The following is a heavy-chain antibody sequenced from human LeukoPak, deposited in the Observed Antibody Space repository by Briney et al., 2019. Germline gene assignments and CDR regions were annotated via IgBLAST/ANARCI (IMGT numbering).Heavy chain of an antibody. CDR2: ISAYNCNK. V-gene: IGHV1-18*01. J-gene: IGHJ4*02. Sequence: ASVKVSCKASGYTFTSYGISWVRQAPGHGLEGMGWISAYNCNKNYAQKLQGRVTMTTDTSTSTAYMELRSLRSDDTAVYYCARDGQTFRSGSYSDPFDYWGQGTLVTVSS. CDR1: GYTFTSYG. CDR3: ARDGQTFRSGSYSDPFDY. D-gene: IGHD1-26*01.